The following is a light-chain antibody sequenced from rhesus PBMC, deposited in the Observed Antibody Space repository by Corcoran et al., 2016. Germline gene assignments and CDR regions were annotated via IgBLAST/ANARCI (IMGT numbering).Light chain of an antibody. Sequence: DIQMTQSPSSLSASIGERVTVTCRASENVNNHLNWYQQKPGKAPKFLNYKASNLQEGVPSRFSGSGSGTDYTLTISSLQAEDVATYYCQQSFGVPPTFGGGTKVDLK. CDR3: QQSFGVPPT. V-gene: IGKV1-74*01. CDR2: KAS. CDR1: ENVNNH. J-gene: IGKJ4*01.